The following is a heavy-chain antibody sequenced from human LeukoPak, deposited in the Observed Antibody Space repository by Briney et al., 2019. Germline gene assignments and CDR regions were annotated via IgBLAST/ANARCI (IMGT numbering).Heavy chain of an antibody. J-gene: IGHJ4*02. CDR3: ARVYLERLTAGYFDH. CDR2: TADDGRHN. V-gene: IGHV3-30*04. Sequence: GGSLRLSCAASGFTFSTYAMNWVRQAPGKGLEWVAVTADDGRHNYYADSVKGRLTISRDNSKSTLYLQMNSLRDDDSAAYFCARVYLERLTAGYFDHWGQGTQVTVSP. CDR1: GFTFSTYA. D-gene: IGHD2-8*01.